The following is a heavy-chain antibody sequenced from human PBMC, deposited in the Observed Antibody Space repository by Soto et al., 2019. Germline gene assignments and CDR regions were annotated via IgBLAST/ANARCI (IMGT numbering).Heavy chain of an antibody. CDR3: ATAGDYESGFDY. J-gene: IGHJ4*02. V-gene: IGHV1-24*01. CDR1: GYTLTELS. D-gene: IGHD4-17*01. Sequence: ASVKVSCKVSGYTLTELSMHWVRQAPGKGLEWMGGFDPEAGETIYAQKFQGRVTMTEDTSTDTAYMELSSLRSEDTAVYYCATAGDYESGFDYWGQGTLVTVSS. CDR2: FDPEAGET.